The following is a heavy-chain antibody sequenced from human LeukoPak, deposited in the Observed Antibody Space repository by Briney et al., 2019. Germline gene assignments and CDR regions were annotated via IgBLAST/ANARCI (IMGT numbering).Heavy chain of an antibody. CDR1: GGSFSGYY. CDR3: ARRLIGYCSGGSCYSGYFQH. J-gene: IGHJ1*01. Sequence: LETLSLTCAVYGGSFSGYYWSWIRQPPGKGLEWIGEINHSGSTNYNPSLKSRVTISVDTSKNQFSLKLSSVTAADTAVYYCARRLIGYCSGGSCYSGYFQHWGQGTLVTVSS. V-gene: IGHV4-34*01. D-gene: IGHD2-15*01. CDR2: INHSGST.